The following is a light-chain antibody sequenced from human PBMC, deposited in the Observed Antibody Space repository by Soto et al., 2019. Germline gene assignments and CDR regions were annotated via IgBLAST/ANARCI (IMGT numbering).Light chain of an antibody. J-gene: IGKJ4*01. Sequence: GLTMSPDAVSLSPGQRATLSCRASHSVRSDYFASYQQQPGQAPSVIIFGVSTRATGVPDRFSSSGSGTAFTLTISSLEPEDFALYYCQQYGNSPLTFGGGTKVDIK. CDR3: QQYGNSPLT. CDR1: HSVRSDY. CDR2: GVS. V-gene: IGKV3-20*01.